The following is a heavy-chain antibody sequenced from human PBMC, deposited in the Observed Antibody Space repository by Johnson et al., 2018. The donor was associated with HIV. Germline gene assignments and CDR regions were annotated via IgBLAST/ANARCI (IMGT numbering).Heavy chain of an antibody. V-gene: IGHV3-7*04. J-gene: IGHJ3*02. CDR1: GFTFSSYA. CDR2: IKQDGSEK. CDR3: ARGGNYYDSSGYPHDAFDI. Sequence: VQLVESGGGVVQPGRSLRLSCAASGFTFSSYAMHWVRQAPGKGLEWVANIKQDGSEKNYVDSVKGRFTISRGNAKNTLHLQMNSLRAEDTAVYYCARGGNYYDSSGYPHDAFDICGQGTMVTVSS. D-gene: IGHD3-22*01.